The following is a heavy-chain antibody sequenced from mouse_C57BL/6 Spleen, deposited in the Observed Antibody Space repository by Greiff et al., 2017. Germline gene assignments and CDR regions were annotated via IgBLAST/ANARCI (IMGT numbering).Heavy chain of an antibody. Sequence: QVQLQQPGAELVKPGASVKLSCKASGYTFTSYWMHWVKQRPGQGLEWIGMIHPNSGSTNYNEKFKSKATLTVDKSSSTAYMQLSSLTSEDSAVYYCARSYDYDLYFDYWGQGTTLTVSS. CDR2: IHPNSGST. D-gene: IGHD2-4*01. V-gene: IGHV1-64*01. CDR1: GYTFTSYW. CDR3: ARSYDYDLYFDY. J-gene: IGHJ2*01.